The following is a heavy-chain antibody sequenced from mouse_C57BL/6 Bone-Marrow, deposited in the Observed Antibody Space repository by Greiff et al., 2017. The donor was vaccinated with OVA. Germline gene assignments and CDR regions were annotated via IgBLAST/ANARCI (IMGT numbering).Heavy chain of an antibody. CDR1: GYTFTSYW. D-gene: IGHD2-1*01. CDR2: IYPGNSDT. V-gene: IGHV1-5*01. CDR3: TKTLGDGNYAWFAY. J-gene: IGHJ3*01. Sequence: EVQLQQYGAVLARPGASVKMSCKTSGYTFTSYWMHWVKKRTGQGLEWIGAIYPGNSDTSYNQKFKGKAKLTAVTYASTAYMELCSLTNEDSAVYYCTKTLGDGNYAWFAYWGPGTLVTVAA.